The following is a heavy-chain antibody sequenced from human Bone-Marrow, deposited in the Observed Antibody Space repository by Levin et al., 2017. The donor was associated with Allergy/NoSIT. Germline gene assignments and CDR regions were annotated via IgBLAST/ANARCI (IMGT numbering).Heavy chain of an antibody. CDR2: ISTTSSYT. Sequence: NPGGSLRLSCSASGFTFSDYYMSWIRQAPGKGPEWISYISTTSSYTNYADSVKGRFTISRDNAKSSLNLQMKSLRAEDTAVYYCARDKLGGDSGYAYFDAFDLWGQGTLVTVSS. V-gene: IGHV3-11*05. CDR1: GFTFSDYY. D-gene: IGHD5-12*01. J-gene: IGHJ3*01. CDR3: ARDKLGGDSGYAYFDAFDL.